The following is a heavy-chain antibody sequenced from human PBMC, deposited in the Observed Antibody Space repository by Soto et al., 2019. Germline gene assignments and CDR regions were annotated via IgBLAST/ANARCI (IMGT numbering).Heavy chain of an antibody. CDR2: IYDSGST. Sequence: SETLSLTCTVSGGSISRSGYFWSWIHQHPGKGLEWIGYIYDSGSTYYNPSLKSRVSLSVDTSKNQFSLNLTSVTAADTAMYYCARSSRSYFDYWGQGTQVTVSS. CDR1: GGSISRSGYF. J-gene: IGHJ4*02. CDR3: ARSSRSYFDY. V-gene: IGHV4-31*03.